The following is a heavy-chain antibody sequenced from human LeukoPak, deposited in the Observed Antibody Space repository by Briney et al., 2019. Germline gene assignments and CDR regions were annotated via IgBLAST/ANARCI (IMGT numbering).Heavy chain of an antibody. D-gene: IGHD1-1*01. CDR2: IRSKANSYAT. J-gene: IGHJ6*03. CDR1: GFTFSGSA. V-gene: IGHV3-73*01. CDR3: TLEHDGPPGRYYYYMDV. Sequence: GGSLRLSCAASGFTFSGSAMHWVRQASGKGLEWVGRIRSKANSYATAYAASVKGRFTLPRDDSKNTAYLQMNSLKTKDTAVYYCTLEHDGPPGRYYYYMDVWGKGTTVTVSS.